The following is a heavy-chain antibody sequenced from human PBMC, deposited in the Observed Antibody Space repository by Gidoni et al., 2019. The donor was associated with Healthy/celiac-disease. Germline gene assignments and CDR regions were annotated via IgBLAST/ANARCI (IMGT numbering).Heavy chain of an antibody. D-gene: IGHD6-19*01. CDR1: GYSVTSYG. CDR2: IYPDDANT. V-gene: IGHV5-51*01. J-gene: IGHJ6*02. CDR3: ARQSPDSGGEYYYYGMDV. Sequence: EVQLSQSEGEGQKPGETLTISGTGSGYSVTSYGIGWVRQMPGKGLEWMGIIYPDDANTTYTQSLQGKVTISADTSISTAYLQWRSLNASDTAMYYCARQSPDSGGEYYYYGMDVWGQGTTVTVSS.